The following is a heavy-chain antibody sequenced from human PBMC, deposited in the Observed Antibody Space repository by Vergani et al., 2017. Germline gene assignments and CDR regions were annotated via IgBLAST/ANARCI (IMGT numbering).Heavy chain of an antibody. CDR3: ARPSAAGTYY. J-gene: IGHJ4*02. V-gene: IGHV4-38-2*01. CDR1: GFTFNHYA. CDR2: IYHSGST. D-gene: IGHD6-13*01. Sequence: VQLLESGGDLVQPGGSLRLSCAASGFTFNHYAMNWVRQAPGKGLEWIGSIYHSGSTYYNPSLKSRVTISVDTSKNQFSLKLSSVTAADTAVYYCARPSAAGTYYWGQGTLVTVSS.